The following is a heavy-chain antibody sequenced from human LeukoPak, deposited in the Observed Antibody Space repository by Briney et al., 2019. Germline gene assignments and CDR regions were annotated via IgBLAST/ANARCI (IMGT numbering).Heavy chain of an antibody. CDR3: ARSLSGYLDY. CDR2: IYDSGST. D-gene: IGHD3-3*01. J-gene: IGHJ4*02. CDR1: GGSIRSSYYY. Sequence: SETLSLTCTVSGGSIRSSYYYWGWIRQPPGKGLEWIGSIYDSGSTYYNPSLKSRVTISVDTSKNQFSLKLSSVTTADTAVYYCARSLSGYLDYWGQGTLVTVSS. V-gene: IGHV4-39*07.